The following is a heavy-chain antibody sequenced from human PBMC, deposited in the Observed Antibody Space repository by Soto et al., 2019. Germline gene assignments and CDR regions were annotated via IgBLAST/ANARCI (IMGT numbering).Heavy chain of an antibody. CDR1: GGSISNNY. Sequence: SETLSLTCTVXGGSISNNYWSWIRQPPGKGLEWIGYIYYSGSTHYNPSLKSRVTISVDTSKNQFSLKLSSVTAADTAVYYCARGIEGWYQGRYYYGMDVWGQGTTVT. V-gene: IGHV4-59*01. CDR3: ARGIEGWYQGRYYYGMDV. CDR2: IYYSGST. J-gene: IGHJ6*02. D-gene: IGHD6-19*01.